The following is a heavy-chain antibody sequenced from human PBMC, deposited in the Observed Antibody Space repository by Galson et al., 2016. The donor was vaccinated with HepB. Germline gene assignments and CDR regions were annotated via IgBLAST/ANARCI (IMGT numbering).Heavy chain of an antibody. CDR3: AKDLNIVVVPSAIDY. Sequence: SLRFSCAASGSTFSSYATSWVRQAPGKGLEWVSVISGSGDRRYYADSVKGRFIISRDNSKNTVYLQMNSLRVEDTAVYYCAKDLNIVVVPSAIDYWGQGTLVTVSS. CDR1: GSTFSSYA. CDR2: ISGSGDRR. V-gene: IGHV3-23*01. J-gene: IGHJ4*02. D-gene: IGHD2-2*01.